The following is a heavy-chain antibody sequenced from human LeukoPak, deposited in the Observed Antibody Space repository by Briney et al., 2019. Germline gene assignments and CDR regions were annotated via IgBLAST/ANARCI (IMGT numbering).Heavy chain of an antibody. J-gene: IGHJ4*02. Sequence: GGSLRLSCAASGFTFSDYWMHWVRQAPGKGLVGVSRINSDGRITSYADSVKGRFTISRDNAKNTLYLQMNSLRAEDTAVYYCASGRFLEWLLSKYYFDYWGQGTLVTVSS. CDR3: ASGRFLEWLLSKYYFDY. CDR1: GFTFSDYW. CDR2: INSDGRIT. D-gene: IGHD3-3*01. V-gene: IGHV3-74*01.